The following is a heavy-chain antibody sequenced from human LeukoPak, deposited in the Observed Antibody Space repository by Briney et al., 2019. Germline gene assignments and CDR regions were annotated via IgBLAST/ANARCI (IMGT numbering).Heavy chain of an antibody. V-gene: IGHV3-30*03. Sequence: PGASLRLSCAASGLTLDENGMSWVRQAPGKGLELVLGLSYDGSNKYYADSVKGRFTISRDNSKNTLYLQMNSLRAEDTAVYYCAREGEEYSSSYHYYYMDVWGKGTTVTVSS. CDR2: LSYDGSNK. J-gene: IGHJ6*03. CDR3: AREGEEYSSSYHYYYMDV. D-gene: IGHD6-6*01. CDR1: GLTLDENG.